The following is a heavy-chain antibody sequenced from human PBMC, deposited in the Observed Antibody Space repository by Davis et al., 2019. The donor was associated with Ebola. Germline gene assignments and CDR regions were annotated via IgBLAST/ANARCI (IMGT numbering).Heavy chain of an antibody. V-gene: IGHV4/OR15-8*03. CDR3: AKTVTTSSRGFDP. J-gene: IGHJ5*02. Sequence: PSETLSLTCDVSGLSIRSSNWWSWVRQSPGKGLEWIGEINQYDTTNYNPSLKSRVTMSVDKAKNQFSLKLTSVTAADTAVYYCAKTVTTSSRGFDPWGQGTLVTVSS. CDR2: INQYDTT. D-gene: IGHD4-17*01. CDR1: GLSIRSSNW.